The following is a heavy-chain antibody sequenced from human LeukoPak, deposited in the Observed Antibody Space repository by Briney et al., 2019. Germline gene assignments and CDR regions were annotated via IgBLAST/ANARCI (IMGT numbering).Heavy chain of an antibody. Sequence: GGSLRLSCAASGFTFSSYAMHWVRQAPGKGLEWVAVISYDGSNKYYADSVKGRFTISRDNSKNTLYLQMNSLRAEDTAVYYCATDGYRSSTSCSQRYYYGMDVWGQGTTVTVSS. D-gene: IGHD2-2*03. CDR2: ISYDGSNK. V-gene: IGHV3-30-3*01. CDR3: ATDGYRSSTSCSQRYYYGMDV. CDR1: GFTFSSYA. J-gene: IGHJ6*02.